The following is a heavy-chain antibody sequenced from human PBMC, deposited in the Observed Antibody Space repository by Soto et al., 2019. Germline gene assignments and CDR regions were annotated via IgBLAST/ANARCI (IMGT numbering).Heavy chain of an antibody. CDR2: VYGRGDGI. CDR3: AKDRQPDGFWPFDH. D-gene: IGHD3-3*01. Sequence: EVQLVESGGGLVQPGGSLRLSCVASGFTFSTYTMSWVRQAPGQGLEWLSGVYGRGDGISYADSVKGRFTISRDNSRNTLYLQMNSLRSDDTAIYYCAKDRQPDGFWPFDHWGRGTLIIVSS. J-gene: IGHJ4*02. CDR1: GFTFSTYT. V-gene: IGHV3-23*04.